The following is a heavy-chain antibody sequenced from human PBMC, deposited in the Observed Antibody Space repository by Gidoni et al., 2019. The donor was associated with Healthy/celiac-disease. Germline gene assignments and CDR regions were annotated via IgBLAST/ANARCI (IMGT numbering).Heavy chain of an antibody. CDR2: IWYDGSNK. CDR1: GFTFSSFG. J-gene: IGHJ4*02. CDR3: ARGEYYYDSSGYYQGFDY. Sequence: VQLVESGGVVVQPGRSLRLSCAASGFTFSSFGMHWVRQAKGKGLEWVAVIWYDGSNKYYADCVKGRFTISRDNSKNMLYLQMNSLRAEDTAVYYCARGEYYYDSSGYYQGFDYWGQGTLVTVSS. D-gene: IGHD3-22*01. V-gene: IGHV3-33*01.